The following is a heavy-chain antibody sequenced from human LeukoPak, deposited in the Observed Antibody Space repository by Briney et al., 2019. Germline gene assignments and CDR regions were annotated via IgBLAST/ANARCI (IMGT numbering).Heavy chain of an antibody. Sequence: SETLSLTCSVSGGSISSYYWSWIRQPPGKGLEWIGYIYYSGSTNYNPSLKGRVTISVDTSKNQFSLKLSSVTAADTAVYYCARLLRVTIAGPDLYYFDYWGQGSLVTVSS. CDR1: GGSISSYY. J-gene: IGHJ4*02. CDR3: ARLLRVTIAGPDLYYFDY. D-gene: IGHD4-17*01. V-gene: IGHV4-59*08. CDR2: IYYSGST.